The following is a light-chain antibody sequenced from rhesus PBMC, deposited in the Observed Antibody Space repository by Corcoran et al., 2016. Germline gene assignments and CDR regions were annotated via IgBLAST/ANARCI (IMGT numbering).Light chain of an antibody. CDR3: QQYNSRPFT. CDR2: KAS. CDR1: QGISSW. J-gene: IGKJ3*01. Sequence: SPSSLSASVGDTVTITCRASQGISSWLAWYQQKPGKAHKLLIYKASSLQSGVPSRFSGSGSGTDFTLTISNLQSEDFATYYCQQYNSRPFTFGPGTKLDIK. V-gene: IGKV1-22*01.